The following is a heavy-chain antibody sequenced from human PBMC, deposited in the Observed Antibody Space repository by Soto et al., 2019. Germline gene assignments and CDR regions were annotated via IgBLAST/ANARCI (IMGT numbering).Heavy chain of an antibody. J-gene: IGHJ4*02. CDR1: GGSISSGGYS. V-gene: IGHV4-30-2*01. CDR3: ARHSLQWYDLDY. Sequence: SETLSLTCAVSGGSISSGGYSWSWIRQPPGKGLEWIGYIYHSGSTYYNPSLNSRVTMSVDTSKNHFSLNLSSVTAADTAVYYCARHSLQWYDLDYWGQGTLVTVSS. D-gene: IGHD6-19*01. CDR2: IYHSGST.